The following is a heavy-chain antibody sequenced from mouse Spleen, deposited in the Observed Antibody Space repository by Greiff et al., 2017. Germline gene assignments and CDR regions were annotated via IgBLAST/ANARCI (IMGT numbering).Heavy chain of an antibody. V-gene: IGHV1S81*02. CDR1: GYTFTSYW. CDR3: ARGYGSSPLFDY. CDR2: INPSNGRT. J-gene: IGHJ2*01. Sequence: QVQLQQPGAELVKPGASVKLSCKASGYTFTSYWMHWVKQRPGQGLEWIGEINPSNGRTNYNEKFKSKATLTVDKSSSTAYMQLSSLTSEDSAVYYCARGYGSSPLFDYWGQGTTLTVSS. D-gene: IGHD1-1*01.